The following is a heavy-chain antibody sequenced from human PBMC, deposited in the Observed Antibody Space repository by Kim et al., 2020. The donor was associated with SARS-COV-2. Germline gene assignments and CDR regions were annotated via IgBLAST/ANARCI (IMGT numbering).Heavy chain of an antibody. CDR3: AGSIAGSYYYGMDV. J-gene: IGHJ6*02. D-gene: IGHD6-6*01. Sequence: ADSVQGRFTISRDNSKNTLYLQMNSLGAEDTAVYYCAGSIAGSYYYGMDVWGQGTTVTVSS. V-gene: IGHV3-30*01.